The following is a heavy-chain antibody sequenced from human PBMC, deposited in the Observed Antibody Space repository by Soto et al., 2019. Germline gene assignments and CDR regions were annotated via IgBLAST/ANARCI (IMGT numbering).Heavy chain of an antibody. Sequence: QITLKESGPTLVKPTQTLTLTCTFSGFSLSTSGVGVGWIRQPPGKALEWLALIYWDDDKRYSPSLKSRLTTXKXTXXNQVVLTMTNMDPVDTATYYCAHSRYDILTGYIVYWGQGTLVTVSS. D-gene: IGHD3-9*01. J-gene: IGHJ4*02. CDR1: GFSLSTSGVG. V-gene: IGHV2-5*02. CDR3: AHSRYDILTGYIVY. CDR2: IYWDDDK.